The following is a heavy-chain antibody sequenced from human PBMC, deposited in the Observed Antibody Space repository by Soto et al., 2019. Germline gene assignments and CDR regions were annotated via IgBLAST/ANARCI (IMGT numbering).Heavy chain of an antibody. Sequence: GGSLRLSCEGSGFTFSTYSMNWVRQTPGKGLEWISYISGGSKTKSYADSVKGRFTISRDNARNSMYLQMNSLRAEDTAIYYCTRDRSEATTDYWGQGALVTVSS. CDR2: ISGGSKTK. CDR1: GFTFSTYS. V-gene: IGHV3-48*01. CDR3: TRDRSEATTDY. J-gene: IGHJ4*02.